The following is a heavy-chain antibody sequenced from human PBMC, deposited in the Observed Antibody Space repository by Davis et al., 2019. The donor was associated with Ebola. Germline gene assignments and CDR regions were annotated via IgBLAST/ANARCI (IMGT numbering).Heavy chain of an antibody. CDR1: GFTFSSYA. CDR2: ISGSGGST. Sequence: PGGSLRLSCVVSGFTFSSYAMSWVRQAPGKGLEWVSAISGSGGSTYYADSVKGRFTISRDNSKNTLYLQMNSLRAEDTAVYYCAKEPNWGFGGFGYWGQGTLVTVSS. CDR3: AKEPNWGFGGFGY. J-gene: IGHJ4*02. V-gene: IGHV3-23*01. D-gene: IGHD7-27*01.